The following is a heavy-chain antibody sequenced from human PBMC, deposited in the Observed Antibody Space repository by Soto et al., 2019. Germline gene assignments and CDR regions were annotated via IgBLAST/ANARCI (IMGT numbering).Heavy chain of an antibody. Sequence: VASVRVSCKASGGTFSSYAISWVRQAPGQGLEWMGGIIPIFGTANYAQKFQGRVTITADKSTSTAYMELSSLRSEDTAVYYCARDRATTVRGVTLYYYYYGMDVWGQGTTVTVSS. D-gene: IGHD3-10*01. CDR2: IIPIFGTA. J-gene: IGHJ6*02. CDR1: GGTFSSYA. CDR3: ARDRATTVRGVTLYYYYYGMDV. V-gene: IGHV1-69*06.